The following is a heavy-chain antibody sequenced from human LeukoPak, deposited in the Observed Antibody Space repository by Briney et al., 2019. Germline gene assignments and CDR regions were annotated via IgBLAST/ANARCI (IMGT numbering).Heavy chain of an antibody. V-gene: IGHV4-31*03. Sequence: PSETLSLTCTVSGGSISSGGYYWSWIRQHPGKGLEWIGYIYYSGSTYYNPSLKSRVTISVDTSKNQFSLKLSSVTAADTAVYYCASDYYDSSGQAFDAFDTWGQGTMVTVSS. CDR3: ASDYYDSSGQAFDAFDT. D-gene: IGHD3-22*01. CDR2: IYYSGST. CDR1: GGSISSGGYY. J-gene: IGHJ3*02.